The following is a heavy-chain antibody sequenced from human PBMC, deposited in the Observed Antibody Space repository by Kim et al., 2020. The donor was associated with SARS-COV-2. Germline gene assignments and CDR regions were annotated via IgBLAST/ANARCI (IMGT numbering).Heavy chain of an antibody. CDR2: ISSSSSTI. J-gene: IGHJ3*02. Sequence: GGSLRLSCAASGFTFSTYSMNWVRQAPGKGLEWVSYISSSSSTIYYADSMKGRFTISRDNAKNSLYLQMNSLRAEDTAVYYCARGGFGEFDAFDIWGQGT. CDR1: GFTFSTYS. CDR3: ARGGFGEFDAFDI. D-gene: IGHD3-10*01. V-gene: IGHV3-48*04.